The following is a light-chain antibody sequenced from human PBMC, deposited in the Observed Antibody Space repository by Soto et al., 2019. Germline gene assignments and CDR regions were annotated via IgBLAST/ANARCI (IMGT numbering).Light chain of an antibody. J-gene: IGLJ2*01. CDR3: SSYTNSNTPNVV. Sequence: QSALTQPASVSGSPGQSITISCTGTSSDVGGYNFVSWFQQHPGKAPKLMIYDVSNRPSGVSNRFSGSKSGKTASLTISGLQAEDEADYYCSSYTNSNTPNVVFGGGTQLTVL. CDR1: SSDVGGYNF. V-gene: IGLV2-14*03. CDR2: DVS.